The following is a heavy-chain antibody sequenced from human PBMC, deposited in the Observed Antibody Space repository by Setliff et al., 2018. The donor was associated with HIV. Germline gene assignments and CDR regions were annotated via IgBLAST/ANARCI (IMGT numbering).Heavy chain of an antibody. J-gene: IGHJ2*01. CDR2: IIPIFGST. Sequence: SVKVSCKTSGGTFSSYGVSWVRQAPGQGLQWMGGIIPIFGSTDYAQRFQGRVTITTDEPATTVYMELNSLRSDDTAVYYCARGRRSDYYDGSGYLYYYFDLWGRGTLVTVS. CDR1: GGTFSSYG. D-gene: IGHD3-22*01. CDR3: ARGRRSDYYDGSGYLYYYFDL. V-gene: IGHV1-69*05.